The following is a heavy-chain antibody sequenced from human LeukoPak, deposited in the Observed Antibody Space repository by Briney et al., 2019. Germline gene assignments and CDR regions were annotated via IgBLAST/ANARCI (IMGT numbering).Heavy chain of an antibody. D-gene: IGHD3-9*01. CDR3: ARHFVSKHHFEH. CDR2: ISNSGTGTAST. Sequence: SETLSLTYTVSSDSIGKYYWSWIRQSPGKGLEWMGYISNSGTGTASTKYNPSLESRATMSVDTSNNQLSMNLISLTAADTAVYFCARHFVSKHHFEHWGQGILVSVS. V-gene: IGHV4-59*08. J-gene: IGHJ4*02. CDR1: SDSIGKYY.